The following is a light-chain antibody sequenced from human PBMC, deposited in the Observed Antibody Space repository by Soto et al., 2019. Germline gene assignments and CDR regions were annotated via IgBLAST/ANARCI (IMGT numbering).Light chain of an antibody. CDR1: QSVSSFY. CDR3: QQYHNWPWT. Sequence: EMVMTQSPATLSVSPAERATLSCRASQSVSSFYLAWYQQKPGQAPRLLIYGASTRATGIPSRFSASGSGTEFTLTISSLQSEDFAVYYCQQYHNWPWTFGQGTKVEIK. CDR2: GAS. V-gene: IGKV3-15*01. J-gene: IGKJ1*01.